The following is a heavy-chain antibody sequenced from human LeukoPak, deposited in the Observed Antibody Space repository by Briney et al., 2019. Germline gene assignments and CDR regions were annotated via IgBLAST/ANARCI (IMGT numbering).Heavy chain of an antibody. Sequence: ASVKVSCKASGYTFTAYYMHWVRQAPGQGLEWMGWINPNSGGTNYAQKFQGRVTMTRDTSIGTAYMELSRLRSDDTAVYYCARVLTETWYYYMDVWGKGTTVTVSS. D-gene: IGHD1-14*01. CDR2: INPNSGGT. V-gene: IGHV1-2*02. CDR1: GYTFTAYY. CDR3: ARVLTETWYYYMDV. J-gene: IGHJ6*03.